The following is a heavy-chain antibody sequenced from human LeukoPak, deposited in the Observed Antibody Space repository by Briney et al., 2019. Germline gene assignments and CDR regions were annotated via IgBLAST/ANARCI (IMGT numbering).Heavy chain of an antibody. Sequence: PGGSLRLSCAASGFTFITYKMNWVRQAPGKGLEWVSSISSSSSYIYYADSVKGRFTISRDNAKNSLYLQMNSLRAEDTAVYYCDSSDYGGLDYWGQRTLVTVSS. CDR2: ISSSSSYI. V-gene: IGHV3-21*01. J-gene: IGHJ4*02. CDR3: DSSDYGGLDY. CDR1: GFTFITYK. D-gene: IGHD4-17*01.